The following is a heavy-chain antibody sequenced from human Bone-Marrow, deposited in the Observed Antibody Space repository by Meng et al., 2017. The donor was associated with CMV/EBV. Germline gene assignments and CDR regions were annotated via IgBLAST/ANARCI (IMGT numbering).Heavy chain of an antibody. V-gene: IGHV3-23*03. J-gene: IGHJ4*02. CDR1: GFTFSSYA. D-gene: IGHD5/OR15-5a*01. CDR3: AKKVSGNAPLDY. Sequence: GESLKISCAASGFTFSSYAMSWVRQAPGKGLEWVSVIYSGGSSTYYADSVKGRFTISRDNSKNTLYLQMNSLRADDTAVYYCAKKVSGNAPLDYWGQGTLVTVSS. CDR2: IYSGGSST.